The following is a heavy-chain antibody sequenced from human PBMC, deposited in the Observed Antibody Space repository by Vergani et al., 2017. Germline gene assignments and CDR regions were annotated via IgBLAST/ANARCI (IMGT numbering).Heavy chain of an antibody. CDR2: IDPSDSST. V-gene: IGHV5-10-1*01. Sequence: EVQLVQSGAEVKKPGESLRISCKGSGYSFTSYWISWVRPMPGKGLEWMGRIDPSDSSTNYSPSFQGHVTSSADKSISTAYLQWSSLKASDTSMYYCARRMVRGVDGPRGFDYWGQGTLVTVSS. CDR3: ARRMVRGVDGPRGFDY. J-gene: IGHJ4*02. D-gene: IGHD3-10*01. CDR1: GYSFTSYW.